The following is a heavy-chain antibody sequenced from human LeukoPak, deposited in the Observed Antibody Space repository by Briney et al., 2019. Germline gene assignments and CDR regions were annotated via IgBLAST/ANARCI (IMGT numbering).Heavy chain of an antibody. CDR1: GFTFSSYS. CDR2: ISSSSSTI. J-gene: IGHJ4*02. D-gene: IGHD1-26*01. CDR3: ARARGATPYYFDY. V-gene: IGHV3-48*04. Sequence: GSLRLSCAASGFTFSSYSMNWVRQAPGKGLEWVSYISSSSSTIYYADSVKGRFTISRDNAKNSLYLQMNSLRAEDTAVYYCARARGATPYYFDYWGQGTLVTVSS.